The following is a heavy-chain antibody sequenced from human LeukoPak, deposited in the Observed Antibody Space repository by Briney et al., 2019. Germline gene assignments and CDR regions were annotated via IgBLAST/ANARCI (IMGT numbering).Heavy chain of an antibody. CDR2: INPNSGGT. CDR3: VRDGGYSGSYSYDY. Sequence: GASVKVSCKASGYIFTGYYMHWVRQAPGQGLEWMGRINPNSGGTNYAKEFQGRVTMTRDTSISTAYMELSRLSSDDTALYYCVRDGGYSGSYSYDYWGQGTPVTVSS. CDR1: GYIFTGYY. V-gene: IGHV1-2*06. J-gene: IGHJ4*02. D-gene: IGHD1-26*01.